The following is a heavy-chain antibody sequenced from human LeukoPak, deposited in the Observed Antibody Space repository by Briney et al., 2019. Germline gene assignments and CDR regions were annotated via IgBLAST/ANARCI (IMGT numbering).Heavy chain of an antibody. V-gene: IGHV3-30*01. CDR1: GFTFSDYA. D-gene: IGHD6-13*01. CDR2: ISYDGSNK. CDR3: ARETHSSFDS. J-gene: IGHJ4*02. Sequence: GGSLRLSCAASGFTFSDYAMHWVRQAPGKGLEWVAIISYDGSNKYFADSVKGRFTISRDNSKNTLYLQMNSLRAEDAAVYYCARETHSSFDSWGQGTLVTVSS.